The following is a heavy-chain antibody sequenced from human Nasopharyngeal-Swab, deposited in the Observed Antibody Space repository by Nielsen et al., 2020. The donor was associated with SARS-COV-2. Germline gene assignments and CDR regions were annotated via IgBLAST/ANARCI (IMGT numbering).Heavy chain of an antibody. D-gene: IGHD3-16*01. Sequence: GGSLRLSCAASGFTVSVNYMNWVRQAPGKGLEWVSVIYSGGSTFYADSVKGRFTISRDNSKNTLYLQMNTLRAEDTAVYYCARDGVIYGVDVWGQGTTVTVSS. CDR3: ARDGVIYGVDV. J-gene: IGHJ6*02. CDR2: IYSGGST. CDR1: GFTVSVNY. V-gene: IGHV3-53*01.